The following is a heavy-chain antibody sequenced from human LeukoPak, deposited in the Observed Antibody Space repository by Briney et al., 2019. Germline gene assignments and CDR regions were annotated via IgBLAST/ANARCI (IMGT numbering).Heavy chain of an antibody. CDR1: GYTVTGYY. CDR3: ARLESTKYYDFWSGYERGLTDY. J-gene: IGHJ4*02. V-gene: IGHV1-2*02. CDR2: INPNSGGT. Sequence: GASVKVSCKASGYTVTGYYMHWGRQAPGQGLEWMGWINPNSGGTNYAQKYQGRVTMPRDTSISTAYMELSRLRSDDTAVYYCARLESTKYYDFWSGYERGLTDYWGQGTLVTVSS. D-gene: IGHD3-3*01.